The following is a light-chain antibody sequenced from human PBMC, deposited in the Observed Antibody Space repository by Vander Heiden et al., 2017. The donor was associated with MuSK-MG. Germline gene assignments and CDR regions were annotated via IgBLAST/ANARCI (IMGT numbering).Light chain of an antibody. CDR1: SSDVGGYNY. CDR2: EVS. V-gene: IGLV2-14*01. J-gene: IGLJ2*01. CDR3: SSYTSSSTFV. Sequence: QSALTQPASVSGSPGHSITISCTGTSSDVGGYNYVSWYQQHSGKAPKLMIYEVSNRPSGVSNRFSGSKSGNTASLTISGLQAEDEADYYCSSYTSSSTFVFGGGTKLTVL.